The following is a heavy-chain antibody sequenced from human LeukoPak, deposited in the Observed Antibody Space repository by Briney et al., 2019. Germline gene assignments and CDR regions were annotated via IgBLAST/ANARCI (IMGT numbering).Heavy chain of an antibody. J-gene: IGHJ6*03. V-gene: IGHV3-64*01. Sequence: AGGSLRLSCAASGFTFSSYAMHWVRQAPGKGLEYVSAISSNGGSTYYANSVKGRFTISRDNSKNTLYLQMGSLRAEDMAVYYCARENLYYYYYMDVWGKGTTVTVSS. CDR2: ISSNGGST. CDR3: ARENLYYYYYMDV. CDR1: GFTFSSYA.